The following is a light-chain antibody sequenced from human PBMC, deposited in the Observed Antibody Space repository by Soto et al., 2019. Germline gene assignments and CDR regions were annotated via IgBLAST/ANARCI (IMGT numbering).Light chain of an antibody. Sequence: DIQMTQYPASVSTSVGDRVTITCRASQSISRFLAWYQQKPGKAPNLLIYSASTLRSGVPSRFSGSGSGTEFTLTISSLQPEDFATSYCLQDYNYPPTSGQGTRLEI. J-gene: IGKJ5*01. CDR1: QSISRF. CDR3: LQDYNYPPT. V-gene: IGKV1-12*01. CDR2: SAS.